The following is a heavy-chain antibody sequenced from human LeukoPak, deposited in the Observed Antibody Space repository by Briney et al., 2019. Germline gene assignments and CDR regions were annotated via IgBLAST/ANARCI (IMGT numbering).Heavy chain of an antibody. CDR1: GFTFDDYA. J-gene: IGHJ4*02. D-gene: IGHD3-16*01. CDR3: AKGAARLSLFTSFDY. V-gene: IGHV3-9*03. CDR2: ISWNSGSI. Sequence: GGSLRLSCAASGFTFDDYAMHWVRPAPGKGLEWVSGISWNSGSIGYADSAKGRFTISRDNAKNSLYLQMNSLRPEDMALYYCAKGAARLSLFTSFDYWGQGTLVTVSS.